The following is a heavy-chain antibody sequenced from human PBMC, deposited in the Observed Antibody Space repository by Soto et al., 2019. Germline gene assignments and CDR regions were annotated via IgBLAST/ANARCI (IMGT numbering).Heavy chain of an antibody. V-gene: IGHV3-23*01. CDR3: AKRSSSSTFDY. CDR2: ISGSDDST. D-gene: IGHD6-6*01. Sequence: GSLRLSCAASGFTFSSYAMSWVRQAPGKGLEWVSVISGSDDSTYYADSVKGRFTISRDNSKNTLYLQMNSLRAEDAAVYYCAKRSSSSTFDYWGQGTLVTVSS. J-gene: IGHJ4*02. CDR1: GFTFSSYA.